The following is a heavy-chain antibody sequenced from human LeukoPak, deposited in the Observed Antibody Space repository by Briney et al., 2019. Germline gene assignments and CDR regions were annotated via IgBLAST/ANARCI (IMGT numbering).Heavy chain of an antibody. V-gene: IGHV3-7*04. J-gene: IGHJ4*02. CDR3: ARAWSYSSGWYNY. CDR1: GFSFSTYW. Sequence: GGSLRLSCAASGFSFSTYWMSWVRQAPGKGLEWVANIKQDGSEKYYVDSVKGRFTISRDNAKNSLYLQMNSLRVEDTDVYYCARAWSYSSGWYNYSGQGTLVTVSS. CDR2: IKQDGSEK. D-gene: IGHD6-19*01.